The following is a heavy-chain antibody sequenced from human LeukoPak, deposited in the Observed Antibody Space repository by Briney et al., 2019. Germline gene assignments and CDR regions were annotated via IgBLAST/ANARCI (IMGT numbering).Heavy chain of an antibody. CDR3: ARGVAAGGRRLDP. CDR2: INPNSGGT. J-gene: IGHJ5*02. Sequence: GASVKVSCKTSVYSFTGYWIHWVRQAPGQGFEWLGWINPNSGGTNYAQKFQDNVSMTRDTSINTVYMELSSLRLDDTAVYYCARGVAAGGRRLDPWGQGTLITVSS. CDR1: VYSFTGYW. V-gene: IGHV1-2*02. D-gene: IGHD2-15*01.